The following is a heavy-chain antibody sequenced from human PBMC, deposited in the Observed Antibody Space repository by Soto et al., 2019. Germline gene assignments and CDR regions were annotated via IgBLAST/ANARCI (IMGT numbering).Heavy chain of an antibody. CDR3: ATLADWY. CDR2: ISYDGSNK. V-gene: IGHV3-30*03. Sequence: QVQLVEPGGGVVQPGRSLRLSCAASGFTFSSYGMHWVRQAPGKGLEWVAVISYDGSNKYYADSVKGRFTISRDNSKNTLYLQMNSLRAEDTAVYYCATLADWYWGQGTLVTVSS. D-gene: IGHD3-9*01. CDR1: GFTFSSYG. J-gene: IGHJ4*02.